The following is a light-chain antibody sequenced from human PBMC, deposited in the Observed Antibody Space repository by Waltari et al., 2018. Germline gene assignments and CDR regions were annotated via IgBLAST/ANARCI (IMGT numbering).Light chain of an antibody. V-gene: IGLV3-27*01. CDR3: YTPADDNQRL. J-gene: IGLJ2*01. CDR1: GLANSY. CDR2: KDS. Sequence: SYELTQPSSVSVSPGQTVRIPCPGDGLANSYARWFQLRPGQAPVLVIFKDSARPSGILERFSGSSSGTTVTLTISGAQVEDEADYYCYTPADDNQRLFGGGTKLSVL.